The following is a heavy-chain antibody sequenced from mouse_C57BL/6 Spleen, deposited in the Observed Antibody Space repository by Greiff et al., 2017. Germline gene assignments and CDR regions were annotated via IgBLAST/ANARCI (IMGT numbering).Heavy chain of an antibody. CDR3: TTGEDGNYVGY. V-gene: IGHV14-4*01. Sequence: EVQLQQSGAELVRPGASVKLSCTASGFNIKDDYMHWVKQRPEQGLEWIGWIDPENGDTEYASKFQGKATITADTSSNTAYLQLSSLTSEDTAVYYCTTGEDGNYVGYWGQGTTLTVSS. D-gene: IGHD2-1*01. CDR1: GFNIKDDY. CDR2: IDPENGDT. J-gene: IGHJ2*01.